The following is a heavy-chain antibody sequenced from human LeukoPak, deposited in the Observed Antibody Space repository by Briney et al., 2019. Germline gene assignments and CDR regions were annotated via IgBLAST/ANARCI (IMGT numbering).Heavy chain of an antibody. D-gene: IGHD5-18*01. CDR1: GFTFSSYG. CDR2: IRYDGSNK. Sequence: PGGSLRLSCAASGFTFSSYGMHWVRQAPGKGLEWVAFIRYDGSNKYYADSVKGRFTISRDNSKNTLYLQMNSLRAEDTAVYYCAKDSHPLQLWPNPGGAGGLYYFDYWGQGTLVTVSS. V-gene: IGHV3-30*02. J-gene: IGHJ4*02. CDR3: AKDSHPLQLWPNPGGAGGLYYFDY.